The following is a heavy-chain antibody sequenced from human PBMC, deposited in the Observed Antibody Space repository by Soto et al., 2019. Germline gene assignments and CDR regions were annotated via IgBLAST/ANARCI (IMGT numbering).Heavy chain of an antibody. CDR2: VFHTGTT. V-gene: IGHV4-4*02. J-gene: IGHJ5*02. D-gene: IGHD6-19*01. CDR3: ARSAGWYAIHA. Sequence: QVQLQESGPGLVKPSGTLSLTCAVSGDSVSSPYYWGWVRQSPGKGLEWIGEVFHTGTTSYNPSPRSRVTISMDKSINQSSLDLSSVTAADTAVYYCARSAGWYAIHAWGPGTLVIVSS. CDR1: GDSVSSPYY.